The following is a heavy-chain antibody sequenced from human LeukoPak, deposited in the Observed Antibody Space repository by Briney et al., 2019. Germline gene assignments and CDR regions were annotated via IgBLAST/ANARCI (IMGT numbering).Heavy chain of an antibody. CDR1: GFTFSSYI. J-gene: IGHJ6*03. Sequence: PGGSLRLSCAASGFTFSSYIMNWVRQAPGKGLEWVSYISSSSSTIYYADSVKGRFTISRDNAKNSLYLQMNSLRAEDTAVYYCARGRRYYYYYYYMDVWGKGTTVTVSS. V-gene: IGHV3-48*01. CDR2: ISSSSSTI. CDR3: ARGRRYYYYYYYMDV. D-gene: IGHD5-24*01.